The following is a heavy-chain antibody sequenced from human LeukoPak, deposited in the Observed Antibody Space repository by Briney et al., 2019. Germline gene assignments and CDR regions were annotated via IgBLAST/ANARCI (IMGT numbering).Heavy chain of an antibody. CDR1: GYSISSGYY. CDR3: ARHTSPNWGSPYDYYMDV. Sequence: SETLSLTCAVSGYSISSGYYWGWIRQPPGNGLEWIGSIYHSGSTYYNPSLKSRVTISVDTSKNQFSLKLSSVTAADTAVYYCARHTSPNWGSPYDYYMDVWGKGTPVTVSS. J-gene: IGHJ6*03. D-gene: IGHD7-27*01. V-gene: IGHV4-38-2*01. CDR2: IYHSGST.